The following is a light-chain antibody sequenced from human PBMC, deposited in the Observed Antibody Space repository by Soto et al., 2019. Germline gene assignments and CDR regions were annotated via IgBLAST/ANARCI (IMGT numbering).Light chain of an antibody. CDR2: EVI. CDR3: STYTSASTS. Sequence: QSALTQPASVSGSPGQSITISCTGTEVGAHRFVSWYQQVPGTAPKLLIYEVIKRPSGISPRFSGSKAGNTASLTISGLQADDEADYSCSTYTSASTSFGGGTKLTVL. V-gene: IGLV2-14*01. J-gene: IGLJ2*01. CDR1: EVGAHRF.